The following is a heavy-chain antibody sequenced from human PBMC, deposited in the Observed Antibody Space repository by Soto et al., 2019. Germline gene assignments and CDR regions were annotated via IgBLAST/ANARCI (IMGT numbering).Heavy chain of an antibody. V-gene: IGHV3-30*04. CDR3: ARGRGLGSGWNDYFDY. Sequence: QVQLVESGGGVVQPGRSLRLSCAASGFTFSDFAMYWVRQAPGKGLEWVAVISYDATRQHYAHAVEGRFIISRDWNTLYLQLNSLRPDDTAVYYCARGRGLGSGWNDYFDYGGQGTLVTVSS. D-gene: IGHD6-19*01. CDR2: ISYDATRQ. CDR1: GFTFSDFA. J-gene: IGHJ4*02.